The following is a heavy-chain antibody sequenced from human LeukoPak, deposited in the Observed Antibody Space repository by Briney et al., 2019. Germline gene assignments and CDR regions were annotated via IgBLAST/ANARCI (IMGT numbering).Heavy chain of an antibody. CDR1: GFTFSSYG. D-gene: IGHD6-19*01. Sequence: PGRSLRLSCAASGFTFSSYGMHWVRQAPGKGLEWVAVIWYDGSNKYYADSVKGRFTISRDNSKNTLYLQMNRLRAEDTAVYYCARERGASGWYGWFDPWGQGTLVTVSS. CDR3: ARERGASGWYGWFDP. J-gene: IGHJ5*02. CDR2: IWYDGSNK. V-gene: IGHV3-33*01.